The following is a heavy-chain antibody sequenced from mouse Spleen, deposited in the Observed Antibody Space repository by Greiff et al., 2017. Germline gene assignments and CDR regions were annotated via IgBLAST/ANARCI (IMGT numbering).Heavy chain of an antibody. Sequence: EVKLVESGGGLVQPGGSRKLSCAASGFTFSSFGMHWVRQAPEKGLEWVAYISSGSSTIYYADTVKGRFTISRDNPKNTLFLQMTSLRSEDTAMYYCARYGYRYDGYYFDYWGQGTTLTVSS. D-gene: IGHD2-14*01. J-gene: IGHJ2*01. CDR3: ARYGYRYDGYYFDY. CDR1: GFTFSSFG. CDR2: ISSGSSTI. V-gene: IGHV5-17*02.